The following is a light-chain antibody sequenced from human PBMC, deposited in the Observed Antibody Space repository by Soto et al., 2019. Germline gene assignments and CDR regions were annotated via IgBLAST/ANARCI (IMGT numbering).Light chain of an antibody. V-gene: IGLV2-8*01. CDR2: DVS. CDR1: STDVGRYDF. Sequence: QSALTQPPSASGSPGQSVTISCSGTSTDVGRYDFVSWYQHHPGKAPRLVIYDVSRRPAGASDRFSGSKSGSTASLTISSLQAEDEADYYCVSFTVHYSYVFGTGTQLTVL. CDR3: VSFTVHYSYV. J-gene: IGLJ1*01.